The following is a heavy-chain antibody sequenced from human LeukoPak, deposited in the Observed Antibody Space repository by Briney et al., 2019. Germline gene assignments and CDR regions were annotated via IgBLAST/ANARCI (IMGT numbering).Heavy chain of an antibody. V-gene: IGHV1-18*01. J-gene: IGHJ6*02. CDR2: ISAYNGNT. CDR1: GGTFSSYA. D-gene: IGHD3-22*01. Sequence: ASVKVSYKASGGTFSSYAISWVRQAPGQGLEWMGWISAYNGNTNYAQKLQGRVTMTTDTSTSTAYMELRSLRSDDTAVYYCARGSAYYYDSSGYFVRQQNPMDVWGQGTTVTVSS. CDR3: ARGSAYYYDSSGYFVRQQNPMDV.